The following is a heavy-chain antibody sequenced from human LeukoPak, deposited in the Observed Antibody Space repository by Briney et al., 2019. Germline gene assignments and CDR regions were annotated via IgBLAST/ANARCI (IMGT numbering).Heavy chain of an antibody. J-gene: IGHJ1*01. CDR1: GGSFSGYY. Sequence: SETLSLTCAVYGGSFSGYYWSWIRQPPGKGLEWIGEINHSGSTNYNPSLKSRVTISVDTSKNQFSLKLSSVTAADTAVYYCARSSSSWPTHWGQGTLVTVSS. CDR3: ARSSSSWPTH. D-gene: IGHD6-13*01. V-gene: IGHV4-34*01. CDR2: INHSGST.